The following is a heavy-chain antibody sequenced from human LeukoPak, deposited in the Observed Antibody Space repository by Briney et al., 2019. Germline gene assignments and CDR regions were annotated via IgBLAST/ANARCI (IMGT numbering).Heavy chain of an antibody. CDR2: IYYSGST. Sequence: SETLSLTCTVSGGSISSYYWGWIRQPPGKGLEWIGSIYYSGSTYYNPSLKSRVTISVDTSKNQFSLKLSSVTAADTAVYYCASAPYYGAAFDIWGQGTMVTVSS. CDR3: ASAPYYGAAFDI. J-gene: IGHJ3*02. V-gene: IGHV4-39*01. CDR1: GGSISSYY. D-gene: IGHD3-10*01.